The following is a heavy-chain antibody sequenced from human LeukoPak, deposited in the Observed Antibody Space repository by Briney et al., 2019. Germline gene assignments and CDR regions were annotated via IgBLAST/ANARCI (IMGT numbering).Heavy chain of an antibody. Sequence: SETLSLTCTVSGGSISSSSYYWGWIRQPPGKGLEWIGSIYYSGSTYYNPSLKSRVTISVDTSKNQFSLKLSSVTAADTAVYYCASETPTYYDILTGRSTLDYWGQGTLVTVSS. CDR1: GGSISSSSYY. CDR2: IYYSGST. V-gene: IGHV4-39*01. J-gene: IGHJ4*02. CDR3: ASETPTYYDILTGRSTLDY. D-gene: IGHD3-9*01.